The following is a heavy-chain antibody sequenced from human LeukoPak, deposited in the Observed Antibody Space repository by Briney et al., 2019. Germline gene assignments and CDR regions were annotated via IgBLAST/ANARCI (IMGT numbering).Heavy chain of an antibody. Sequence: PSETLSLTCAVYGGSFSGYYWSWIRQPPGKGLEWIGEINHSGSTNYNPSLKSRVTISVDTSKNQFSLKLSSVTAADTAVYYCAGRIVVVPAARTRVDYWGQGTLVTVSS. CDR1: GGSFSGYY. D-gene: IGHD2-2*01. V-gene: IGHV4-34*01. CDR2: INHSGST. CDR3: AGRIVVVPAARTRVDY. J-gene: IGHJ4*02.